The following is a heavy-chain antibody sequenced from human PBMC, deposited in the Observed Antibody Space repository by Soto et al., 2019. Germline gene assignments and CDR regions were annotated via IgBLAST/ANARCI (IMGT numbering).Heavy chain of an antibody. CDR1: GFTVSSNY. V-gene: IGHV3-53*02. CDR2: IYSGGST. D-gene: IGHD3-9*01. J-gene: IGHJ6*02. Sequence: EVQLVETGGGLIQPGGSLRLSCAASGFTVSSNYMSWVRQAPGKGLEWVSVIYSGGSTYYADSVKGRFTISRDNTKNTLYLQMNSLSAEDTAVYYCARDTGLRDFDHYYGMDVWGQGTTVTVSS. CDR3: ARDTGLRDFDHYYGMDV.